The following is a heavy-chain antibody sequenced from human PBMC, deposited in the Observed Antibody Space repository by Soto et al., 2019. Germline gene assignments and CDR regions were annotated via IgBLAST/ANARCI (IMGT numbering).Heavy chain of an antibody. V-gene: IGHV3-49*04. CDR1: GFTFGDYA. CDR3: ARSLLNGMDV. CDR2: IRSKAYGGTP. Sequence: PGGSLRLSCTASGFTFGDYAVNWVRQAPGKGLEWVGFIRSKAYGGTPEYAASVKGRFTISGDDSKSIAYLQMNSLKTEDTAVFYCARSLLNGMDVWGQGATVTVSS. J-gene: IGHJ6*02. D-gene: IGHD2-15*01.